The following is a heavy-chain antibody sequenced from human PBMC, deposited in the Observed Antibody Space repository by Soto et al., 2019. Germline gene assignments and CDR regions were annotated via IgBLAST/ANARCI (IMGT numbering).Heavy chain of an antibody. CDR3: ARVYWNYAGHFDC. CDR1: GFSVTSNH. D-gene: IGHD1-7*01. J-gene: IGHJ4*02. Sequence: PGGSLRLSCAASGFSVTSNHMSWVRQAPGKGLEWVSVMYSGGSTYYADSVKGRFTIARDNSKNTLYLQMNSLRAEDTAVYYCARVYWNYAGHFDCWGQGTLVTVSS. CDR2: MYSGGST. V-gene: IGHV3-53*01.